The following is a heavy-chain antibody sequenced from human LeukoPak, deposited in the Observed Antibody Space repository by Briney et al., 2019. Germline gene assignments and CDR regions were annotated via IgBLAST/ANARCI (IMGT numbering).Heavy chain of an antibody. CDR1: GGSISSGGYY. J-gene: IGHJ3*02. Sequence: PSQTLSLTCTVSGGSISSGGYYWSWIRQLPGKGLEWIGYIYHSGSTYYNPSLKSRVTISVDTSKNQFSLKLMSVTAADTAVYYCARPYGDHPWDAFNIWGQGTMVTVSS. CDR2: IYHSGST. D-gene: IGHD4-17*01. V-gene: IGHV4-30-2*01. CDR3: ARPYGDHPWDAFNI.